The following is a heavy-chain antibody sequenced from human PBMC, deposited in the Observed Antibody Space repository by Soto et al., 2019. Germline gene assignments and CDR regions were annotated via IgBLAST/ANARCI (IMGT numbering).Heavy chain of an antibody. CDR1: GYTFSNFA. CDR3: ARAPLGSGWYSDY. Sequence: ASVKVSCKASGYTFSNFAIHWVRQAPGQRLEWMGWINAGNGGTTYSQKFQGRVSITRNTSASTAYLELSSLTSEDTAVYYCARAPLGSGWYSDYWGERTLVTVSS. CDR2: INAGNGGT. V-gene: IGHV1-3*01. D-gene: IGHD6-19*01. J-gene: IGHJ4*02.